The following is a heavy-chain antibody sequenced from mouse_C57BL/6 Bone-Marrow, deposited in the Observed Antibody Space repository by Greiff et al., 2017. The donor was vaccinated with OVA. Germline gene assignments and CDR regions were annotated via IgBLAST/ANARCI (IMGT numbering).Heavy chain of an antibody. CDR2: ISSGSSTI. CDR1: GFTFSDYG. V-gene: IGHV5-17*01. CDR3: ARNGRHAMDY. Sequence: EVKLMESGGGLVKPGGSLKLSCAASGFTFSDYGMHWVRQAPEKGLEWVAYISSGSSTIYYADTVKGRFTISRDNAKNTLFLQMTSLRSEDTAMYYCARNGRHAMDYWGQGTSVTVSS. J-gene: IGHJ4*01. D-gene: IGHD1-1*01.